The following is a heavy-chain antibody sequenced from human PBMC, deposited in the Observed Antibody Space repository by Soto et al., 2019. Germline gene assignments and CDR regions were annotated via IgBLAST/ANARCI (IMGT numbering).Heavy chain of an antibody. CDR1: GSTFSSYW. V-gene: IGHV3-7*01. Sequence: EVQLVESGGGLVQPGGSLRLSCAASGSTFSSYWMFWVRQAPGKGLEWVTNIDQDGSERYYVDSVKGRLTISRDNAKNSLYLQMNSLRAEDTAVYYCVAGTGYWGQGTLVTVSS. J-gene: IGHJ4*02. CDR3: VAGTGY. CDR2: IDQDGSER.